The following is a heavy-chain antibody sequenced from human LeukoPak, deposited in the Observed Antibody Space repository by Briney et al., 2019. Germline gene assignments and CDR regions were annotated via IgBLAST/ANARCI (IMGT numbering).Heavy chain of an antibody. CDR3: ARNVYYDSGTYHSGFDY. CDR1: GFPFSGSG. V-gene: IGHV3-33*01. Sequence: GSSLRLSCAASGFPFSGSGMHWVRQAPGKGLEWVAVIWYDGSNQYYADSVKGRFTISRDNSKNTLYLQMNSLRAEDTAMYYCARNVYYDSGTYHSGFDYWGLGTLVTVSS. D-gene: IGHD3-10*01. CDR2: IWYDGSNQ. J-gene: IGHJ4*02.